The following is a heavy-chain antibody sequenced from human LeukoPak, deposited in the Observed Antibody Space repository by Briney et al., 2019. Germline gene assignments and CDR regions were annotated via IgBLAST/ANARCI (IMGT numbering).Heavy chain of an antibody. J-gene: IGHJ4*02. CDR1: GGSISSGHYY. Sequence: SQTLSLTCTVSGGSISSGHYYWSWIRQPPGKGLEWIGYIYYSGSTYYNPSLKSRVTISVDTYKNQSSLKLSSVTAADTAVYYCARHCSSPSCYLGYFDYWGQGTLVTVSS. D-gene: IGHD2-2*01. V-gene: IGHV4-30-4*08. CDR2: IYYSGST. CDR3: ARHCSSPSCYLGYFDY.